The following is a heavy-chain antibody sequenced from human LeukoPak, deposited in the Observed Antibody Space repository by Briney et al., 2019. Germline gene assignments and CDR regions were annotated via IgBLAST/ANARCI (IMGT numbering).Heavy chain of an antibody. CDR2: IYNSGST. CDR3: ARAYSSSWYFNWFDP. Sequence: PSETLSLTCTVSGYSLSSGYFWGWIRPPPGKGLEWIGTIYNSGSTYYNASLESRVTLSVDRSKTQFSLKLSSVTAADTAVYYCARAYSSSWYFNWFDPWGQGTLVTVSS. J-gene: IGHJ5*02. CDR1: GYSLSSGYF. D-gene: IGHD6-13*01. V-gene: IGHV4-38-2*02.